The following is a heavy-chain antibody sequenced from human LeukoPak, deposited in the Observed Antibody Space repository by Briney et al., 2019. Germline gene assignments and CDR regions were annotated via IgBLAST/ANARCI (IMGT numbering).Heavy chain of an antibody. Sequence: GGSLRLSCAASGFTFSNAWMSWVRQAPGKGLEWVGRIKSKTDGGTTDYAAPVKGRFTISRDDSKNTLYLQMNSLKTEDTAVYYCTTGSVVTAATIPGDYYYYMDVWGKGTTVTVSS. D-gene: IGHD2-2*01. CDR2: IKSKTDGGTT. CDR1: GFTFSNAW. V-gene: IGHV3-15*01. CDR3: TTGSVVTAATIPGDYYYYMDV. J-gene: IGHJ6*03.